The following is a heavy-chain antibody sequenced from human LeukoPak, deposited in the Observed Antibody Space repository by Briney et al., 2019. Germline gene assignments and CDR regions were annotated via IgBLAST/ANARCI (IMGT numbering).Heavy chain of an antibody. J-gene: IGHJ6*02. V-gene: IGHV4-31*03. CDR2: IHHSGST. CDR1: GDSITSGDYY. Sequence: PSQTLSLTCTVSGDSITSGDYYWSWIRQHPGQGLEWIVYIHHSGSTYYNSPLKSRVLLTVDTSKNHFSLKVTSVTAADTAVYYCARLGIRLPGGTTYYSGMDVGGQGTTVTVSS. CDR3: ARLGIRLPGGTTYYSGMDV. D-gene: IGHD4-17*01.